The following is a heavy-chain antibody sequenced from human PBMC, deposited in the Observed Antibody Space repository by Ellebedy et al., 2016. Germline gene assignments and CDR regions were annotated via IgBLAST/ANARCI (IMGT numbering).Heavy chain of an antibody. CDR3: AKPRYYGPYYYYGMDV. J-gene: IGHJ6*02. D-gene: IGHD3-10*01. Sequence: GGSLRLSXAASGFTFSSYTMNWVRQAPGKGLEWVSAISGSGGSTYYADSVKGRFTISRDNSKNTLYLQMNSLRAEDTAVYYCAKPRYYGPYYYYGMDVWGQGTTVTVSS. CDR2: ISGSGGST. CDR1: GFTFSSYT. V-gene: IGHV3-23*01.